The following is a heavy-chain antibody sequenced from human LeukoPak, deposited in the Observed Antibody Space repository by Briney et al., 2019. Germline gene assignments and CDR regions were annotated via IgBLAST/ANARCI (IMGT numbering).Heavy chain of an antibody. Sequence: SETLSLTCTVSGGAISYYYWNWIRQPPGKGLEWIGYIYYTGNTNYNPSLKSRVTISVDTSKNQFSLKLSSVTAADTAVYYCARGPSGYHNTGGQGTLVTVSS. D-gene: IGHD5-12*01. V-gene: IGHV4-59*01. CDR3: ARGPSGYHNT. CDR1: GGAISYYY. CDR2: IYYTGNT. J-gene: IGHJ4*02.